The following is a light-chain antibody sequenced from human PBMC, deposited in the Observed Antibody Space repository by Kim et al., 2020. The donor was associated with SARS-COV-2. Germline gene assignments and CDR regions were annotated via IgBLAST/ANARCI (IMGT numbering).Light chain of an antibody. CDR3: HQYGSSPST. J-gene: IGKJ5*01. Sequence: SPGERATLSCRASRSVSSNYLAWYQQKPGQAPRLLIYSASTRATGTPDRFSGSGSGTEFTLTISRLEPEDFAVYYCHQYGSSPSTFGQGTRLDIK. CDR1: RSVSSNY. V-gene: IGKV3-20*01. CDR2: SAS.